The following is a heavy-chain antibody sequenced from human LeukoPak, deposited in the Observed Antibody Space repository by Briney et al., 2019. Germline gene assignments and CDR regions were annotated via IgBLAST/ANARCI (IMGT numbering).Heavy chain of an antibody. CDR3: ARDSRIAAAAPGAYYYYGMDV. CDR1: GGSISSGGYY. V-gene: IGHV4-31*03. CDR2: IYYSGST. Sequence: SETLSLTSTVSGGSISSGGYYWSWIRQHPGKGLEWIGYIYYSGSTYYNPSLKSRVTISVDTSKNQFSLKLSSVTAADTAVYYCARDSRIAAAAPGAYYYYGMDVWGKGTTVTVSS. D-gene: IGHD6-13*01. J-gene: IGHJ6*04.